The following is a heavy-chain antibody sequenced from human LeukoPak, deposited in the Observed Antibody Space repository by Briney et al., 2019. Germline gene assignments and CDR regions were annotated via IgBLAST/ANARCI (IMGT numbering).Heavy chain of an antibody. CDR3: ARGHYSNRHDYWFDP. Sequence: ASVRVSCKASGYTFTSYDMNWVRQATGQGLEWMGWMNPNSGNTGYALKFQGRVTMARNTSISTAYMELSSLRSEDTAVYYCARGHYSNRHDYWFDPWGQGTLVTVSS. D-gene: IGHD4-11*01. CDR2: MNPNSGNT. CDR1: GYTFTSYD. J-gene: IGHJ5*02. V-gene: IGHV1-8*01.